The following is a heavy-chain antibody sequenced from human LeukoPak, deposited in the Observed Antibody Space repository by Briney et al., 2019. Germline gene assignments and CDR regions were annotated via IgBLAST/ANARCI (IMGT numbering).Heavy chain of an antibody. Sequence: GGSLRLSCAASGFTFSSYWMHWVRQAPGKGLVWVSRISSDESSTSYADSVKGRFTISRDNAKNTLYLQMNSLRAEDTAVYYCARGLQAARLAVADSWGQGTLVTVSS. D-gene: IGHD6-19*01. CDR1: GFTFSSYW. CDR2: ISSDESST. CDR3: ARGLQAARLAVADS. J-gene: IGHJ5*02. V-gene: IGHV3-74*01.